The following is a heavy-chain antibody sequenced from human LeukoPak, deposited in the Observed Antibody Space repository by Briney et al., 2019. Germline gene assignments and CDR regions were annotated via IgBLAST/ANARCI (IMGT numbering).Heavy chain of an antibody. J-gene: IGHJ4*02. Sequence: SETLSLTCTVSGGSIISSSYYWGWIRQPPGKGLEWIGNIYYSGSTYYNPSLKGRVTISVDTSNNQFSLKLTSVTAADTAVVYCARHASESGNWPRPLDSWGQGSLVTVSS. D-gene: IGHD3-9*01. CDR1: GGSIISSSYY. CDR3: ARHASESGNWPRPLDS. CDR2: IYYSGST. V-gene: IGHV4-39*01.